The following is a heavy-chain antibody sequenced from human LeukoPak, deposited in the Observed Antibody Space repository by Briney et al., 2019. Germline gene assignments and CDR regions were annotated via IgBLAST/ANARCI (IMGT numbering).Heavy chain of an antibody. V-gene: IGHV3-9*03. CDR3: AKGAFSVVVPASDY. CDR2: IRWNSGSI. Sequence: GGSVRLSCGAWGFTFDDYAMQWVRHAAGEGLEGVSGIRWNSGSIGYADSVKGLFTISRDNAKNSLYLQMNSLRAQDMALYYCAKGAFSVVVPASDYWGQGTLVTVCS. J-gene: IGHJ4*02. CDR1: GFTFDDYA. D-gene: IGHD2-2*01.